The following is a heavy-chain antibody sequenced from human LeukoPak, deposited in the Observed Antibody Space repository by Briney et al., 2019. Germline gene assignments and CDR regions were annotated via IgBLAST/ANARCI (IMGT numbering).Heavy chain of an antibody. V-gene: IGHV3-48*04. CDR3: ASTPSWQWLVNY. D-gene: IGHD6-19*01. CDR2: ISSSSSTI. CDR1: GFTFSSYS. Sequence: PGGSLRLSCAASGFTFSSYSMNWVRQAPGKGLEWDSYISSSSSTIYYADSVKGRFTISRDNAKNSLYLQMNSLRAEDTAVYYCASTPSWQWLVNYWGQGTLVTVSS. J-gene: IGHJ4*02.